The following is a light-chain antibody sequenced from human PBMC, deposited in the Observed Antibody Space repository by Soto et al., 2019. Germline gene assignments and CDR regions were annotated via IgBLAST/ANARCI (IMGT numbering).Light chain of an antibody. CDR2: DAS. CDR3: QQYNNYPRT. CDR1: QSISSW. Sequence: DIQMTQSPSTLSASVGDRVTITCRASQSISSWLAWYQQKPGKAPKLLIYDASILESGVPSRFSGSESGTEFTLTISSLQPDDFATYFCQQYNNYPRTFGQGTKVDIK. J-gene: IGKJ1*01. V-gene: IGKV1-5*01.